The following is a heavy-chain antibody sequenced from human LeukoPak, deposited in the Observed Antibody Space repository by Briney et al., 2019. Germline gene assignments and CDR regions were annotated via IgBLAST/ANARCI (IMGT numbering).Heavy chain of an antibody. J-gene: IGHJ4*02. Sequence: ASVKVSCKASGYTFTAYYMHWVRQAPGQGLEWMGWINPNSGGTNYAQKFQGRVTLTRDTSISTAYMELSRLRSDDTAVYYCAREIAVADIIDYWGQGTLVTVSS. CDR2: INPNSGGT. V-gene: IGHV1-2*02. CDR3: AREIAVADIIDY. D-gene: IGHD6-19*01. CDR1: GYTFTAYY.